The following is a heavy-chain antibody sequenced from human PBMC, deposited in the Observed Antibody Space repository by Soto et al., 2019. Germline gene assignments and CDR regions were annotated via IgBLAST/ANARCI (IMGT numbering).Heavy chain of an antibody. CDR3: TSDTFGARDS. V-gene: IGHV4-30-2*06. Sequence: SETLSLTCSVSGVTMSYGGYSWSWIRQSPGKGLEWLGYISHLETTYYNPSFKSRLSLSIDRTRNQFSLSLRAEDTAVYYCTSDTFGARDSWGQGTLVTVSS. J-gene: IGHJ4*02. CDR1: GVTMSYGGYS. CDR2: ISHLETT. D-gene: IGHD2-15*01.